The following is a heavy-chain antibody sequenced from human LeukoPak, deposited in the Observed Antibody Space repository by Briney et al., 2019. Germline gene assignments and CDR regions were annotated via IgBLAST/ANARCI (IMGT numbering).Heavy chain of an antibody. CDR2: ISSSGSTI. CDR1: GFTFSDYY. J-gene: IGHJ4*02. CDR3: ASSYDSSGYYLYYFDY. V-gene: IGHV3-11*01. D-gene: IGHD3-22*01. Sequence: GGSLRLSCAASGFTFSDYYMSWIRQAPGKGLEWVSYISSSGSTIYYADSVKGRFTISRDNAKNSLYLQMNSLRAEDTAVYYCASSYDSSGYYLYYFDYWGQGTPVTVSS.